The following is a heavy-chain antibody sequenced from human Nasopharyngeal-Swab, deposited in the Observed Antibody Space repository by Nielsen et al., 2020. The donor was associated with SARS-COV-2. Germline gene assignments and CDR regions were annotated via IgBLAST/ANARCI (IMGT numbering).Heavy chain of an antibody. D-gene: IGHD6-13*01. CDR2: ISGSGGST. Sequence: GESLKISCAASGFTFSSYAMSWVRQAPGKGLEWVSAISGSGGSTYYADSVKGRFTISRDNSKNTLYLQMSSLRAEDTAVYYCVKLYSSSWYQGYYYYGMDVWGQGTTVTVSS. J-gene: IGHJ6*02. CDR1: GFTFSSYA. CDR3: VKLYSSSWYQGYYYYGMDV. V-gene: IGHV3-23*01.